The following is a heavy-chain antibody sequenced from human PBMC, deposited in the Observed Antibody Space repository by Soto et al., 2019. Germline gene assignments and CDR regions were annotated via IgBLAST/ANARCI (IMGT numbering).Heavy chain of an antibody. CDR3: VSQLELRYFDWSFLVY. V-gene: IGHV3-21*01. CDR1: GFTFSSYS. Sequence: PGGSLRLSCAASGFTFSSYSMNWVRQAPGKGLEWVSSISSSSSYIYYADSVKGRFTISRDNAKNSLYLQMNSLRAGDTAVYYCVSQLELRYFDWSFLVYWGQGTLVTVYS. D-gene: IGHD3-9*01. CDR2: ISSSSSYI. J-gene: IGHJ4*02.